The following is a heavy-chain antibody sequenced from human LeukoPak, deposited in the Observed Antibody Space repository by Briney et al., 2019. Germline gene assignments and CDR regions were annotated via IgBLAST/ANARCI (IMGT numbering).Heavy chain of an antibody. Sequence: ASVKVSCRASGYTFTSYGISWVRQAPGQGLEWMGWISAYNGNTNYAQKLQGRGTMTTDTSTSTAYMELRSLRSDDTAVYYCARWSSGVRLDYWGQGTLVTVSS. D-gene: IGHD3-10*01. CDR1: GYTFTSYG. CDR2: ISAYNGNT. CDR3: ARWSSGVRLDY. J-gene: IGHJ4*02. V-gene: IGHV1-18*01.